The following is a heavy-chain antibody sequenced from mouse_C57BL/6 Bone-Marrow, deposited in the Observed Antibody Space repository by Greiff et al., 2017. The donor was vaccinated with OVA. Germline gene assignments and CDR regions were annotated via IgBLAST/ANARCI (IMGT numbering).Heavy chain of an antibody. V-gene: IGHV1-82*01. J-gene: IGHJ4*01. CDR2: IYPGDGDT. Sequence: QVQLQQSGPELVKPGASVKISCKASGYAFSSSWMNWVKQRPGKGLEWIGRIYPGDGDTNYNGKFKGKVTLTADKSSSTAYMQLSSLTSEDSAVYFCAKWAYEDAMDYWGQGTSVTVSS. CDR1: GYAFSSSW. D-gene: IGHD6-5*01. CDR3: AKWAYEDAMDY.